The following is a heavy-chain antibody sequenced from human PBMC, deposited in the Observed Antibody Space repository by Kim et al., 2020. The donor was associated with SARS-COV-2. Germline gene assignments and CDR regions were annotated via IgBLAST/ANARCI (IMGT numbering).Heavy chain of an antibody. J-gene: IGHJ4*02. V-gene: IGHV3-49*04. D-gene: IGHD3-10*01. Sequence: GGSLRLSCTASGFTFGDYAMSWVRQAPGKGLEWVGFIRSKAYGGTTEYAASVKGRFTISRDDSKSIAYLQMNSLKTEDTAVYYCTRDGGSGRRSPSIDYWGQGTLVTVSS. CDR3: TRDGGSGRRSPSIDY. CDR2: IRSKAYGGTT. CDR1: GFTFGDYA.